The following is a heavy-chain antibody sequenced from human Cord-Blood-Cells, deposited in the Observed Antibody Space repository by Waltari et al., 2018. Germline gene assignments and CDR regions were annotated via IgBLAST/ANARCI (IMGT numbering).Heavy chain of an antibody. Sequence: EVQLVESGGGLVQPGGSLRLSCAASGFTFSSYEMNGVRQAQGKGLGWVSYMCSSGSTIYFADSVEGRFTISRDNANNSLYLQMNSLRAEDTAVYYCARDDFDYWGQGTLVTVSS. CDR1: GFTFSSYE. CDR3: ARDDFDY. V-gene: IGHV3-48*03. J-gene: IGHJ4*02. CDR2: MCSSGSTI.